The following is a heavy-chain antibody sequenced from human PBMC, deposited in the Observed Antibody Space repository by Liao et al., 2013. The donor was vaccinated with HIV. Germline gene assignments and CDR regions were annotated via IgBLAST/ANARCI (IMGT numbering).Heavy chain of an antibody. Sequence: QLQLQESGPGLVKPSETLSLTCTVSGGSISSSSYYWGWIRQPPGKGLEWIGSIYYSGSTYYNPSLKSRVTISVDTSKNQFSLKLSSVTAADTAVYYCASGLYYYDSSGFDYWGQGTLVTVSS. D-gene: IGHD3-22*01. CDR2: IYYSGST. CDR1: GGSISSSSYY. V-gene: IGHV4-39*07. J-gene: IGHJ4*02. CDR3: ASGLYYYDSSGFDY.